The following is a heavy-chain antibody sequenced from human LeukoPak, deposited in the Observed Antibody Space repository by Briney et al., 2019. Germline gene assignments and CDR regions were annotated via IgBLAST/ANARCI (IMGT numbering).Heavy chain of an antibody. J-gene: IGHJ6*02. Sequence: SETLSLTCTVSGYSISSGYYWGWIRQPPGKGLEWIGSIYHSGSTYYNPSLKSRVAISVDTSKNQFSLKLSSVTAADTAVYYCARSYNSGSYLSYYGMDVWGQGTTVTVSS. CDR1: GYSISSGYY. V-gene: IGHV4-38-2*02. D-gene: IGHD3-10*01. CDR3: ARSYNSGSYLSYYGMDV. CDR2: IYHSGST.